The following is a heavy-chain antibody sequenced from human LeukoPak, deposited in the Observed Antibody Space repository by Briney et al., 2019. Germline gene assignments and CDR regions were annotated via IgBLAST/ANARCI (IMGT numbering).Heavy chain of an antibody. Sequence: GGSLRLSCAASGFTFSSYAMSWVRQAPGKGLEWVSAISGSGGSTYYADSVKGRFTISRDNSKNTLYLQMNSLRAEDTAVYYCAKDSALLWFGELLPPDYYYGMDVWGQGTTVTVSS. CDR3: AKDSALLWFGELLPPDYYYGMDV. CDR1: GFTFSSYA. D-gene: IGHD3-10*01. V-gene: IGHV3-23*01. CDR2: ISGSGGST. J-gene: IGHJ6*02.